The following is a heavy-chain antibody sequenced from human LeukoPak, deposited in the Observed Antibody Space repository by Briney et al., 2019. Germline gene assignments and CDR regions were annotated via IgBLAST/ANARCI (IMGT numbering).Heavy chain of an antibody. D-gene: IGHD1-1*01. Sequence: GGSLRLSCEASGFTFGSFSMNWVRQAPGKGLEWASYISGSGGIIYYADSVEGRFTISRDNAKNSLYLQMNSLRAEDTAVYYCAFGGGTTGLFDYWGQGTLVTVSS. V-gene: IGHV3-48*04. CDR2: ISGSGGII. CDR1: GFTFGSFS. CDR3: AFGGGTTGLFDY. J-gene: IGHJ4*02.